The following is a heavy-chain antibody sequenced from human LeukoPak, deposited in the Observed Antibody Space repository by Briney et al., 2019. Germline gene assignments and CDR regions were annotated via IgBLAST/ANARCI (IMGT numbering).Heavy chain of an antibody. V-gene: IGHV3-23*01. CDR1: GFTFSSYS. Sequence: QAGGSLRLSCAASGFTFSSYSMNWVRQAPGKGLEWVSTVSGSGGSTYYADSVKGRFTISRDNSKNMLYLQMNSLRAEDTAVYYCAKDLMGGYCTSTSCYGEGYWGQGTLVTVSS. CDR2: VSGSGGST. CDR3: AKDLMGGYCTSTSCYGEGY. J-gene: IGHJ4*02. D-gene: IGHD2-2*01.